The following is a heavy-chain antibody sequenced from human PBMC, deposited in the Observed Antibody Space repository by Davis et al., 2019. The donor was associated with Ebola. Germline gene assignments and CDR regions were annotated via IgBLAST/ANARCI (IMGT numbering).Heavy chain of an antibody. CDR3: ANVLSTIFGPDY. J-gene: IGHJ4*02. CDR1: GFTFSSYG. Sequence: PGGSLRLSCAASGFTFSSYGMHWVRQAPGKGLEWVAVISYDGSNKYYADSVKGRFTISRDNSKNTLYLQMNSLRAEDTAVYYCANVLSTIFGPDYWGQGTLVTVSS. CDR2: ISYDGSNK. V-gene: IGHV3-30*18. D-gene: IGHD3-3*01.